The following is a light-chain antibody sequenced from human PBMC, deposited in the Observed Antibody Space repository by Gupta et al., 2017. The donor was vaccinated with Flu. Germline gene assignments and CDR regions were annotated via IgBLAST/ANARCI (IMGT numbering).Light chain of an antibody. V-gene: IGLV2-8*01. CDR1: SSDIGDYNE. J-gene: IGLJ3*02. CDR3: SSFTGGRWV. Sequence: SALPPPPSASGSSGQSVTISGTGTSSDIGDYNEVYWYQQHPGKAPKLIIYEVNKRPSGVPDRFSGYKAGSTASLTVSGRQAEEEADYYCSSFTGGRWVFGTGTKLTVL. CDR2: EVN.